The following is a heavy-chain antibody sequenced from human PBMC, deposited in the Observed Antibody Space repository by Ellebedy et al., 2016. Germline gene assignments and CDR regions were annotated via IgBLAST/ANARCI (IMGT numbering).Heavy chain of an antibody. J-gene: IGHJ4*02. D-gene: IGHD6-19*01. V-gene: IGHV3-23*01. CDR2: MSGSGHRT. Sequence: GGSLRLSCAASGFTFSSDAMSWVRQAPGKGLEWVSVMSGSGHRTYYADSVKGRFTISRDNSKNTVYLQMTSLRGEDTAVYFCAEHSVVGTLGCFDYWGQGTLVTVSS. CDR3: AEHSVVGTLGCFDY. CDR1: GFTFSSDA.